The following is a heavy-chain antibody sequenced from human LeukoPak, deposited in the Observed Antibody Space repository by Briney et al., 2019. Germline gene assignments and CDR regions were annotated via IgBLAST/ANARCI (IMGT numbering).Heavy chain of an antibody. CDR1: GFTFSSYS. J-gene: IGHJ4*02. CDR2: ISSSSSYI. Sequence: GGSLRLSCAASGFTFSSYSMNWVRQAPGKGLEWVSSISSSSSYIYYADSVKGRFTISRDNAKNSLYLQMNSLRAEDTAVYYCARDSYDSSGYYSHFDYWGLGTLVTVSS. V-gene: IGHV3-21*01. CDR3: ARDSYDSSGYYSHFDY. D-gene: IGHD3-22*01.